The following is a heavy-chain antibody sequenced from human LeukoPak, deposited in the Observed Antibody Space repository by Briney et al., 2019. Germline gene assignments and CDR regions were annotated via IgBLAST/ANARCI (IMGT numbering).Heavy chain of an antibody. D-gene: IGHD1-1*01. CDR2: IIPIFGTA. CDR1: GGTFSSYA. J-gene: IGHJ1*01. V-gene: IGHV1-69*13. Sequence: SVKVSCKASGGTFSSYAISWVRQAPGQGLEWMGGIIPIFGTANYAQKFQGRVTITADESTSTAYMELSSLRSEDTAVYYCARGPPTAQYFQHWGQGTLVTVSS. CDR3: ARGPPTAQYFQH.